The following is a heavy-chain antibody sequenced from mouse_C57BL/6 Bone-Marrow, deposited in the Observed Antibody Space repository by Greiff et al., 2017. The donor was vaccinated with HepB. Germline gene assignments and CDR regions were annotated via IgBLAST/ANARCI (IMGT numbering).Heavy chain of an antibody. CDR2: ISGGGGNT. J-gene: IGHJ2*01. V-gene: IGHV5-9*01. CDR1: GFTFSSYT. Sequence: EVKLVESGGGLVKPGGSLKLSCAASGFTFSSYTMSWVRQTPEKRLEWVATISGGGGNTYYPDSVKGRFTISRDNAKNTLYLQMSSLRSEDTALYYCARHDWDYFDYWGQGTTLTVSS. D-gene: IGHD4-1*01. CDR3: ARHDWDYFDY.